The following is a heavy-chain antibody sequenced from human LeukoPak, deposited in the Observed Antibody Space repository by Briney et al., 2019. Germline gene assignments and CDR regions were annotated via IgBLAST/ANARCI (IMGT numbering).Heavy chain of an antibody. CDR2: LNQDGGEK. CDR1: GSTFSTSW. D-gene: IGHD4-17*01. J-gene: IGHJ4*02. V-gene: IGHV3-7*03. CDR3: VRGLYGY. Sequence: GSLRLSCGASGSTFSTSWMIWVRQAPGKGLEWVANLNQDGGEKYYVDSVKGRFTISRDNGRNSLYLQMDSLRVEDTAVYYCVRGLYGYWGQGTLVTVSS.